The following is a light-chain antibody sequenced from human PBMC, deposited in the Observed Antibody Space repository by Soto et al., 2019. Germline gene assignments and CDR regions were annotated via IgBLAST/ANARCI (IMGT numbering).Light chain of an antibody. Sequence: QSALTQPASVSGSPGQSITISCTGTSSDVGGYNYVSWYQQHPGKAPKVKIYDANNRPSGVSNRFSGSKSGNTASLTISELQTEDEAVYYCSSFTSRSIYVFGTGTKVTVL. CDR3: SSFTSRSIYV. J-gene: IGLJ1*01. CDR2: DAN. CDR1: SSDVGGYNY. V-gene: IGLV2-14*03.